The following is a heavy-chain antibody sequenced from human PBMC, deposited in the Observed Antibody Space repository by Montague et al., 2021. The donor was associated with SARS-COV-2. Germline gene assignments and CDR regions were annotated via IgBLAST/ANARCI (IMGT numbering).Heavy chain of an antibody. D-gene: IGHD2-15*01. Sequence: SETLSLTCGVHGGSFSGNYWNWIRQRPGQGLEWIGEINHGGSTNYIPSLTNRLTISADTSKNQFSLKLTSVAATDTAVYYCARLRDGVVPYPILGIGPYFTDYYMDVWGKGTTVTVS. CDR3: ARLRDGVVPYPILGIGPYFTDYYMDV. CDR1: GGSFSGNY. J-gene: IGHJ6*03. CDR2: INHGGST. V-gene: IGHV4-34*01.